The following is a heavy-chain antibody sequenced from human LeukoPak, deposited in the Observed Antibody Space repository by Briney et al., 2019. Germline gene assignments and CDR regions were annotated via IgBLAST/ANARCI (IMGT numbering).Heavy chain of an antibody. CDR1: GFTFSSYW. CDR3: ARDRVGATQNNVVWFDP. Sequence: GGSLRLSCAASGFTFSSYWMSWVRQAPGKGLEWVANIKQDGSEKYYVDSVKGRFTISRDNAKNSLYLQMNSLRAEDTAVYYCARDRVGATQNNVVWFDPWGQGTLVTVSS. J-gene: IGHJ5*02. V-gene: IGHV3-7*01. D-gene: IGHD1-26*01. CDR2: IKQDGSEK.